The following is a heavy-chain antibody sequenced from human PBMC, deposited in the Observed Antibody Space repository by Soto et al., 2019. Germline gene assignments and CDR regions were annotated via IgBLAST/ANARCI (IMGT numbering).Heavy chain of an antibody. CDR1: GLSLSTSGVD. V-gene: IGHV2-5*01. Sequence: SGPTLVNPTQTLTLTCTLSGLSLSTSGVDLGWIRQPPGKALEWLALIYWSDDKRYRPSLKSRLTITKDTSKNQVVLTMTNMDPVDTATYYCALRLSYSRSWPFAYWGQGTLVTVSS. J-gene: IGHJ4*02. CDR3: ALRLSYSRSWPFAY. D-gene: IGHD6-13*01. CDR2: IYWSDDK.